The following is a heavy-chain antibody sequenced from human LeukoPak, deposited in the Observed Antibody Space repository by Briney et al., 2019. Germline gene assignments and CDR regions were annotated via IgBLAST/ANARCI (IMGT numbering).Heavy chain of an antibody. Sequence: SQTLSLTCTVSGGSISSGGYYWSWIRQHPGKSLEWIGYIYYSGSTYYNPSLKSRVTISVDTSKNQFSLKLSSVTAADTAVYYCARDSPKYYDSSGYHTYYFDYWGQGTLVTVSS. CDR3: ARDSPKYYDSSGYHTYYFDY. V-gene: IGHV4-31*03. J-gene: IGHJ4*02. CDR1: GGSISSGGYY. D-gene: IGHD3-22*01. CDR2: IYYSGST.